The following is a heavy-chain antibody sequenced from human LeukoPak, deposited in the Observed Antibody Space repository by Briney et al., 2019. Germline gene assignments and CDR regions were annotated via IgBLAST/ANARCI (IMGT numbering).Heavy chain of an antibody. J-gene: IGHJ6*03. Sequence: GASVKVSCKASGGTFSSYAISWVRQAPGQGLEWMGGIIPIFGTANYAQKFQGRVTITADESTSTAYMELSSLRSEDTAVYCCATLYSGYAYYYMDVWGKGTTVTVSS. CDR1: GGTFSSYA. D-gene: IGHD5-12*01. V-gene: IGHV1-69*13. CDR3: ATLYSGYAYYYMDV. CDR2: IIPIFGTA.